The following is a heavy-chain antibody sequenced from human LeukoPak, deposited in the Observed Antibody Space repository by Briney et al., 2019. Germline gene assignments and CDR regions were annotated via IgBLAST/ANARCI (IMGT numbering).Heavy chain of an antibody. CDR3: ARECGTYLYYYYGMDV. J-gene: IGHJ6*02. CDR2: ISYDGSNK. V-gene: IGHV3-30-3*01. D-gene: IGHD1-26*01. CDR1: GFTFSSYA. Sequence: PGTSLRLSCAASGFTFSSYAMHWVRQAPGKGLEWVAVISYDGSNKYYADSVKGRFTISRDNSKNTLYLQMNSLRVEDTAVYYCARECGTYLYYYYGMDVWGQGTTVTVSS.